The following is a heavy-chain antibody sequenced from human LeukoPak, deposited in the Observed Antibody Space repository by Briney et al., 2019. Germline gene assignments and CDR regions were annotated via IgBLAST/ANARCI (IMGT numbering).Heavy chain of an antibody. CDR3: ARDRRHRTIFGVGKGNYGY. Sequence: PGGSPRLSCAASGFTFSSYSMNWVRQAPGKGLEWVSSISSSSSYIYYADSVKGRFTISRDNAKNSLYLQMNSLRAEDTAVYYCARDRRHRTIFGVGKGNYGYWGQGTLVTVSS. CDR2: ISSSSSYI. CDR1: GFTFSSYS. D-gene: IGHD3-3*01. V-gene: IGHV3-21*01. J-gene: IGHJ4*02.